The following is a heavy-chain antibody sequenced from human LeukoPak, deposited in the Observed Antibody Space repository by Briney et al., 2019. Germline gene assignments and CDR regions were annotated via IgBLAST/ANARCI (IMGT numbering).Heavy chain of an antibody. CDR2: ISYDGSNK. CDR1: GFTFSSYA. CDR3: AKDQGRSGYALYYFDY. V-gene: IGHV3-30*04. Sequence: GGSLRLSCAASGFTFSSYAMHWVRQAPGKGLEWVAVISYDGSNKYYADSVKGRFTISRDNSKNTLYLQMNSLRAEDTAVYYCAKDQGRSGYALYYFDYWGQGSLVTVSS. D-gene: IGHD5-12*01. J-gene: IGHJ4*02.